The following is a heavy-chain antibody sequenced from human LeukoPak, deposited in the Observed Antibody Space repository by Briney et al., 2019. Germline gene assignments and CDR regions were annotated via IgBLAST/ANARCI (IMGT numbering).Heavy chain of an antibody. CDR3: ARRNIVVVPAAPTADNWFDP. Sequence: SETLSLTCTVSGGSISSYYWSWTRQPPGKGLEWIGYIYYSGSTNYNPSLKSRVTISVDTSKNQFSSKLTSVTAADTAVYYCARRNIVVVPAAPTADNWFDPWGQGTLVTVSS. D-gene: IGHD2-2*01. CDR1: GGSISSYY. V-gene: IGHV4-59*08. J-gene: IGHJ5*02. CDR2: IYYSGST.